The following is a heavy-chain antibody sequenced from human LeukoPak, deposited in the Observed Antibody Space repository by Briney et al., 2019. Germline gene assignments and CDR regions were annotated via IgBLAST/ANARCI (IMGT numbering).Heavy chain of an antibody. CDR1: GGSISSGGYS. Sequence: SQTLSLTCAVSGGSISSGGYSWSWIRQPPGKGLEWIGYIYYSGSTYYNPSLKSRVTISVDTSKNQFSLKLSSVTAADTAVYYCARGRPYNVGLPPWFDPWGQGTLVTVSS. V-gene: IGHV4-30-4*07. D-gene: IGHD1-14*01. J-gene: IGHJ5*02. CDR3: ARGRPYNVGLPPWFDP. CDR2: IYYSGST.